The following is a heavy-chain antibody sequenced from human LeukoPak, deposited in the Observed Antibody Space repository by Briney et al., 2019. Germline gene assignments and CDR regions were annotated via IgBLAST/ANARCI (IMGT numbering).Heavy chain of an antibody. CDR3: ARVGWRLFGGATRENYFDY. D-gene: IGHD1-26*01. V-gene: IGHV4-39*07. J-gene: IGHJ4*02. CDR1: GGSISSSSYY. Sequence: SETLSLTCTVSGGSISSSSYYWGWIRQPPGKGLEWIGSIYYSGSTYYNPSLKSRVTISVDRSKNQFSLKLSSVTAADTAVYYCARVGWRLFGGATRENYFDYWGQGTLVTVSS. CDR2: IYYSGST.